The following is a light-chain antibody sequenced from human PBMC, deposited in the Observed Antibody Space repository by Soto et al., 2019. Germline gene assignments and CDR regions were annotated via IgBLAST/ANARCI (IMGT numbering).Light chain of an antibody. CDR3: QCLGSSIHV. Sequence: QLVLTQSPSASASLGASVTLTCTLSSGYSTYAIAWHQQHSGKGPRFLMKINYDGTHSKGDGFYDRFSASTSEAERHPTICRHQYEEEAYYCCQCLGSSIHVFGGGTKLTVL. V-gene: IGLV4-69*01. CDR1: SGYSTYA. CDR2: INYDGTH. J-gene: IGLJ3*02.